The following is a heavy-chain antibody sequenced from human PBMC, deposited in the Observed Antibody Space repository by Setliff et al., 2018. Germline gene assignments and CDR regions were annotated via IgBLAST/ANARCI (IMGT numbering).Heavy chain of an antibody. Sequence: GGSLRLSCAASGFTFSSYWMSWVRQAPGKGLEWVANIKQDGSEKYYVDSVKGRFTISRDNAKNSPYLQMNSLRAEDTAVYYCARGREMATTYYWGQGTLVTVSS. J-gene: IGHJ4*02. V-gene: IGHV3-7*01. CDR2: IKQDGSEK. CDR3: ARGREMATTYY. D-gene: IGHD5-12*01. CDR1: GFTFSSYW.